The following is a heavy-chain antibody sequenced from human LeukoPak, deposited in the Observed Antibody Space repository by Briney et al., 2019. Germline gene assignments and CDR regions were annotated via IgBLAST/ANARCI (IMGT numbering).Heavy chain of an antibody. CDR2: IGTAGDT. CDR1: GFTFSSYD. J-gene: IGHJ3*02. V-gene: IGHV3-13*04. Sequence: GGSLRLSCAASGFTFSSYDMHWVRQGTGKGLEWVSAIGTAGDTYYPGSVKGRFTTSRENAKNSLYLQMNSLRVGDTAVYYCARGQGWGTFDIWGQGTMVTVSS. D-gene: IGHD3-16*01. CDR3: ARGQGWGTFDI.